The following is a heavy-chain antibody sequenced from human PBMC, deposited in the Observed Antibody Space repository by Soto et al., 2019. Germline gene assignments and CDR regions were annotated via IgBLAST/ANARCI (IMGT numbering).Heavy chain of an antibody. CDR2: VSTSIRST. CDR3: ARDSGAALYGEDALDI. J-gene: IGHJ3*02. D-gene: IGHD3-10*01. Sequence: QGKLVQSGPEVKKPGASVKVSCTASGYSFSGYDITWVRQAPGQGLEWLGWVSTSIRSTMSAEKLQGRLTKTTDTSTTTVYMELRGLTSDDTAGYYCARDSGAALYGEDALDIWGQGTMVSVSS. CDR1: GYSFSGYD. V-gene: IGHV1-18*04.